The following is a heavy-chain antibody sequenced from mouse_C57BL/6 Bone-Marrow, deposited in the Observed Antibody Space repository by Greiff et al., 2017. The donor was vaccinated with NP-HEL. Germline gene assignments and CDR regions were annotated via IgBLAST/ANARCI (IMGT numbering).Heavy chain of an antibody. CDR1: GYTFTSYW. J-gene: IGHJ3*01. D-gene: IGHD4-1*01. Sequence: KQPGTELVKPGASVKLSCKASGYTFTSYWMHWVKQRPGQGLEWIGNINPSNGGTNYNEKFKSKATLTVDKSSSTAYMQLSSLTSEDSAVYYCARSEEPLWDVAYWGQGTLVTVSA. CDR3: ARSEEPLWDVAY. CDR2: INPSNGGT. V-gene: IGHV1-53*01.